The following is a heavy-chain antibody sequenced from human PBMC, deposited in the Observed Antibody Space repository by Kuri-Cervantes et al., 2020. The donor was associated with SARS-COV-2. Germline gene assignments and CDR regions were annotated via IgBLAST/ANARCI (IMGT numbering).Heavy chain of an antibody. CDR1: GFTFSSYS. J-gene: IGHJ6*03. Sequence: GGSLRLSCAASGFTFSSYSMNWVRQAPGKGLEWVSSISSSSSYIYYADSVKGRFTISRDNAKNSLYLQMNSLRAEDTAVYYCARAAIEYYYYYYMDVWGKGTTVTVSS. V-gene: IGHV3-21*01. CDR2: ISSSSSYI. CDR3: ARAAIEYYYYYYMDV.